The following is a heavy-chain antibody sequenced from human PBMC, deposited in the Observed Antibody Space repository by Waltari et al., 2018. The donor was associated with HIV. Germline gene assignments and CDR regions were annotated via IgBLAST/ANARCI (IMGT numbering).Heavy chain of an antibody. V-gene: IGHV5-51*01. J-gene: IGHJ6*02. D-gene: IGHD2-21*01. CDR2: IYPGDSDT. CDR1: GYTVTSYC. Sequence: AHLEQSGAEVKKPGESLKISRKASGYTVTSYCIGWARQMPGKGLECMGIIYPGDSDTRYSPSFQGQVTISADKSITTVYLQWSTLKASDTAIYYCARHVRVLQPTVAIGGMDVWGQGTSVTVSS. CDR3: ARHVRVLQPTVAIGGMDV.